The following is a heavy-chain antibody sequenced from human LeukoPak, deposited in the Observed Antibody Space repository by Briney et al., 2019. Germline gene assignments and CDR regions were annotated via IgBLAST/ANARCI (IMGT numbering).Heavy chain of an antibody. CDR3: ARVRAGYCTSTSCYTGMDV. CDR2: ISYDGSNE. CDR1: GFTFSSYG. Sequence: GGSLRLSCADSGFTFSSYGMNWVRQAPGKGLEWVALISYDGSNEYYADSVRGRFTISRDNSKFTLYMQMNSLRAEDTAVYYCARVRAGYCTSTSCYTGMDVWGQGTTVTVSS. V-gene: IGHV3-30*03. D-gene: IGHD2-2*01. J-gene: IGHJ6*02.